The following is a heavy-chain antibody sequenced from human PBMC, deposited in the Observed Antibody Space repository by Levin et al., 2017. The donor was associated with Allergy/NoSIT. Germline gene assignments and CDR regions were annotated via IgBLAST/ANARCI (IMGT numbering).Heavy chain of an antibody. CDR3: TKGRANSVTAAINY. V-gene: IGHV3-23*01. CDR2: LSGSGDYT. Sequence: GESLKISCAASGFTFSNYAMSWVRQAPGKGLEWVSVLSGSGDYTYYADPVKGRFSISRDNSKNTLYLQMNSLRAEDTAVYYCTKGRANSVTAAINYWGQGTLVTVSS. CDR1: GFTFSNYA. D-gene: IGHD2-2*01. J-gene: IGHJ4*02.